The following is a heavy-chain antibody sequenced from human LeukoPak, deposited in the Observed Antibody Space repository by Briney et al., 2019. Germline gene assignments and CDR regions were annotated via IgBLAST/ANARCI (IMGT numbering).Heavy chain of an antibody. D-gene: IGHD3-22*01. Sequence: GRSLRLSCAASGFTFSSYAMHWVRQAPGKGLEWVAVISYDGSNKYYADSVKGRFTISRDNSKNTLYLQMNSLRAEDTAVYYCVSGGLYYYDSSGYPYYFDYWGQGTLVTVSS. CDR1: GFTFSSYA. J-gene: IGHJ4*02. CDR2: ISYDGSNK. CDR3: VSGGLYYYDSSGYPYYFDY. V-gene: IGHV3-30-3*01.